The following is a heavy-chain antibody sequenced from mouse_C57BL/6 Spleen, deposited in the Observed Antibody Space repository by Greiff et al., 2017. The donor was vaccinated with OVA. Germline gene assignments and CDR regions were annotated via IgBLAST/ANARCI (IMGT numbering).Heavy chain of an antibody. CDR1: GYTFTSYG. CDR3: ARSGYYGSSYVSAMDY. CDR2: IYPRSGNT. D-gene: IGHD1-1*01. Sequence: QVQLQQSGAELARPGASVKLSCKASGYTFTSYGISWVKQRTGQGLEWIGEIYPRSGNTYYNEKFKGKATLTADKSSSTAYMELRSLTSEDSAVYFCARSGYYGSSYVSAMDYWGQGTSVTVSS. J-gene: IGHJ4*01. V-gene: IGHV1-81*01.